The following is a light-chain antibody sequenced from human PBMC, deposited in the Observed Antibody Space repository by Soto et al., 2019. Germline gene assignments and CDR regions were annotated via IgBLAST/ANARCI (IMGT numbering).Light chain of an antibody. V-gene: IGKV3-20*01. J-gene: IGKJ4*01. Sequence: EIVLTQSPRTLSLAAGERATLSCTASQSVRSNSLAWYQQKPGQAPRLLMFGASGRATGTPPRFSGRGSGTDSTLTISRLEPEDFAVYYCQQYGTSPLTFGGGTKVDI. CDR3: QQYGTSPLT. CDR1: QSVRSNS. CDR2: GAS.